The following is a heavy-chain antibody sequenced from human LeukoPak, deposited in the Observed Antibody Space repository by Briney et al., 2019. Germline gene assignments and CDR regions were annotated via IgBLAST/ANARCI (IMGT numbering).Heavy chain of an antibody. CDR1: GGTFSSYG. D-gene: IGHD3-10*01. CDR3: ARDQNSYGSGSYPDY. V-gene: IGHV1-69*04. J-gene: IGHJ4*02. CDR2: IIPIFGIA. Sequence: SVKVSCKASGGTFSSYGISWVRQPPGQGLERMGRIIPIFGIANYAQKFQGRVAITADKSTSTAYMELSSLTSEDTAVYYCARDQNSYGSGSYPDYWGQGTLVTVSS.